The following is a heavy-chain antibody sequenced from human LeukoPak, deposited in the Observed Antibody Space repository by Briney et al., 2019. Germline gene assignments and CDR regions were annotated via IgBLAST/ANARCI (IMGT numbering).Heavy chain of an antibody. V-gene: IGHV4-30-2*01. CDR3: ARGGPRITMVRGVRHPYYFDY. CDR1: GGSISIGGYS. J-gene: IGHJ4*02. CDR2: IYHSGST. D-gene: IGHD3-10*01. Sequence: SQTLSLTCAVSGGSISIGGYSWSWVRQPPGKGLEWIGYIYHSGSTYYNPSLKSRVTISVDRSKNQFSLKLSSVTAADTAVYYCARGGPRITMVRGVRHPYYFDYWGQGTLVAVSS.